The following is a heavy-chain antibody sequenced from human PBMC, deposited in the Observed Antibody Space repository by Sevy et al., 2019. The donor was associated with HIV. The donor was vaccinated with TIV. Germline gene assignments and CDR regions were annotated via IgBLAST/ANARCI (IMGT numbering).Heavy chain of an antibody. CDR3: ARGGPRYCSSTSCYRGIFDY. Sequence: GGYLRLSCAASGFTFSSYSMNWVRQAPGKGLEWVSYISSSSSTIYYADSVKGRFTISRDNAKNSLYLQMNSLRAEDTAVYYCARGGPRYCSSTSCYRGIFDYWGQGTLVTVSS. CDR1: GFTFSSYS. D-gene: IGHD2-2*02. CDR2: ISSSSSTI. V-gene: IGHV3-48*01. J-gene: IGHJ4*02.